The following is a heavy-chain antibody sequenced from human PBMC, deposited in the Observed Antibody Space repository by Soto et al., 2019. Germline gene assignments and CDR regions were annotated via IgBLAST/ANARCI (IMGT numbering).Heavy chain of an antibody. CDR3: ARDLLDGGSGRKEKYYGMDV. CDR1: GFTFSSYS. J-gene: IGHJ6*02. Sequence: EVQLVESGGGLVQPGGSLRLSCAASGFTFSSYSMNWVRQAPGKGLEWVSYISSSSSTIYYADSVKGRFTISRDNAKNSLYLRMNSLRDEDTAVYYCARDLLDGGSGRKEKYYGMDVWGQGTTVTVSS. V-gene: IGHV3-48*02. D-gene: IGHD3-10*01. CDR2: ISSSSSTI.